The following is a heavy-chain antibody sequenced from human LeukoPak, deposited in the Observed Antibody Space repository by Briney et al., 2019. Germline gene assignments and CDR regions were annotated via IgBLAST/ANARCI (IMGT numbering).Heavy chain of an antibody. D-gene: IGHD4-11*01. V-gene: IGHV1-18*01. CDR3: AKAIYSKYDAFDI. J-gene: IGHJ3*02. Sequence: ASVKVSCKASGYTFTDFGINWVRQAPGQGLEWMGWISTSNGNTDYAQKLQGRVTMTTDASTSTAYMELRSLRSDDTAVYYCAKAIYSKYDAFDIWGQGTMVTVSS. CDR2: ISTSNGNT. CDR1: GYTFTDFG.